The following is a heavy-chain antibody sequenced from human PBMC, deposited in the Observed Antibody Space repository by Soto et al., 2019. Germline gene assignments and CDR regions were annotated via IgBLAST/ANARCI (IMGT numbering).Heavy chain of an antibody. D-gene: IGHD3-10*01. V-gene: IGHV3-21*01. CDR1: GFTFSSYS. CDR2: ISSSSSYI. J-gene: IGHJ6*02. Sequence: EVQLVESGGGLVKPGGSLRLSCAASGFTFSSYSMNWVRQAPGKGLEWVSSISSSSSYIYYADSVKGRFTISRDNAKNSLYLQMNSLRAEDTAVYYCAREGVNMVRGVPYYYGMDVWGQGTTVTVSS. CDR3: AREGVNMVRGVPYYYGMDV.